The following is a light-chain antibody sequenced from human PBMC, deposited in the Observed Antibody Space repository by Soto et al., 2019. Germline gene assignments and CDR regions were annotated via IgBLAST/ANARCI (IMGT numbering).Light chain of an antibody. CDR3: QLYNNWPYA. V-gene: IGKV3-15*01. CDR1: QSVSSD. J-gene: IGKJ2*01. Sequence: EVVMTQSPATLSVSPGERATLSCRASQSVSSDLAWYQQKPGQAPRLLIYGASTRATGVPARVSGSGSGTEFTLTISSLQSEDFAVYYCQLYNNWPYAFGQGTKVDIE. CDR2: GAS.